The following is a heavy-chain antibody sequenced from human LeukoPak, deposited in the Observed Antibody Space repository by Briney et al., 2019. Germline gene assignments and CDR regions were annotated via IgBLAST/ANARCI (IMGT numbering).Heavy chain of an antibody. CDR1: GGSISSYY. CDR3: ARQVSYVAVAGPRDDAFDI. J-gene: IGHJ3*02. D-gene: IGHD6-19*01. CDR2: IYHSGST. V-gene: IGHV4-59*08. Sequence: PSETLSLTCTVSGGSISSYYWSWIRQPPGKGLEWIGYIYHSGSTYYNPFLKSRVTISVDRSKNQFSLKLSSVTAADTAVYYCARQVSYVAVAGPRDDAFDIWGQGTMITVSS.